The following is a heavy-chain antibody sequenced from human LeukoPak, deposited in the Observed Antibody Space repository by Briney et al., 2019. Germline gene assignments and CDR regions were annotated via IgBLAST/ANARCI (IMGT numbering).Heavy chain of an antibody. V-gene: IGHV6-1*01. Sequence: SQTLSLTCAISGDSVSSDSAAWNWIRQSPSRGLEWLGRTYYRSKWYNDYAVSVKSRITINPDTSKNQFSLQLNSVTPEDTAVYYCAVSPFLNYYDTEFDIWGQGTMVTVSS. CDR1: GDSVSSDSAA. CDR2: TYYRSKWYN. J-gene: IGHJ3*02. D-gene: IGHD3-22*01. CDR3: AVSPFLNYYDTEFDI.